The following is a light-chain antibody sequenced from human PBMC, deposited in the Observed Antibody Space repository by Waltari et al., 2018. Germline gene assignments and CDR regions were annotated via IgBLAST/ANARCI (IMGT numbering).Light chain of an antibody. J-gene: IGLJ3*02. Sequence: SVLTQPPSASGTPGQRVTISCPGISSNIGGNSVNWSQPLPGTAPKLLIYATNHRPSGVPDRFSASMSGTSASLAISGLQSEDEADYYCAAWDASLFGPWVFGGGTRLTVL. V-gene: IGLV1-44*01. CDR3: AAWDASLFGPWV. CDR2: ATN. CDR1: SSNIGGNS.